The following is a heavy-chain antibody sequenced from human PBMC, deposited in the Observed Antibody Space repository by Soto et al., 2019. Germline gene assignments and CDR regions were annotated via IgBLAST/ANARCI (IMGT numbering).Heavy chain of an antibody. Sequence: ASVKVSCKTSEYRFGDYYQHWVRQAPEQGLEWMGWINLNDGGTNSPRKFQGRLTMTRDKSITTVYMELSRLRSDDTAVYFWGRDAPSHQSIFDRWGPGTLVTVAS. CDR2: INLNDGGT. J-gene: IGHJ4*02. V-gene: IGHV1-2*02. D-gene: IGHD2-2*01. CDR3: GRDAPSHQSIFDR. CDR1: EYRFGDYY.